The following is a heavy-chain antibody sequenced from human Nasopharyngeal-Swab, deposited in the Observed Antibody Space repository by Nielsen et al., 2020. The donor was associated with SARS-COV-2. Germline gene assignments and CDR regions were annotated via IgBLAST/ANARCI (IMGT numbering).Heavy chain of an antibody. D-gene: IGHD6-19*01. J-gene: IGHJ4*02. V-gene: IGHV3-23*01. CDR3: AKRKHQTRAVAGTGEALDY. CDR2: ISGSGGST. Sequence: VRQAPGKGLEWVSDISGSGGSTYYADSVKGRFTISRDNSKNTLYLQMNSLRAEDTAVYYCAKRKHQTRAVAGTGEALDYWGQGTLVTVSS.